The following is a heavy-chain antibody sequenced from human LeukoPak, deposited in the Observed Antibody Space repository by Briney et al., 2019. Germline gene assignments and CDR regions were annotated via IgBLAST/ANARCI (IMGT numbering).Heavy chain of an antibody. Sequence: GASVKVSCTASGGTFSSYAISGVRQAPGQGLEWMGGIIPIFGTANYAQKFQGRVTITADESTSTAYMELSSLRSEDTAVYYCARPPRPYYYDSSGYNYGYFDYWGQGTLVTVSS. J-gene: IGHJ4*02. CDR2: IIPIFGTA. CDR3: ARPPRPYYYDSSGYNYGYFDY. CDR1: GGTFSSYA. D-gene: IGHD3-22*01. V-gene: IGHV1-69*01.